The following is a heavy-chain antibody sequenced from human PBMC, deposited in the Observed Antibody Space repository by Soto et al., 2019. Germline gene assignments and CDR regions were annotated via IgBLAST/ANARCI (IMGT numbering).Heavy chain of an antibody. J-gene: IGHJ6*02. V-gene: IGHV3-53*02. CDR3: ARDPPATRPGIDG. CDR2: IYSGGST. Sequence: EVQLVETGGGLIQPGGSLRLSCAASGFTVSSNYMSWVRQAPGKGLEWVSVIYSGGSTYYADSVRGRFTISRDNSKNTLDLQMKRLRAEDTGLEYWARDPPATRPGIDGWGQGTTVTVSS. CDR1: GFTVSSNY.